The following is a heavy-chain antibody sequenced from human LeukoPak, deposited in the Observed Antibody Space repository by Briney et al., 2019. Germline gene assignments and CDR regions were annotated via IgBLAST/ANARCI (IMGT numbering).Heavy chain of an antibody. CDR1: GGTFSSYA. CDR3: ARRGYSSGWYGAFDI. CDR2: IIPIFGTA. J-gene: IGHJ3*02. Sequence: SVKVSCKASGGTFSSYAISWVRQAPGQGLEWMGGIIPIFGTANYAQKFQGRVTITADESTCTAYMELSSLRSEDTAVYYCARRGYSSGWYGAFDIWGQGTMVTVSS. D-gene: IGHD6-19*01. V-gene: IGHV1-69*13.